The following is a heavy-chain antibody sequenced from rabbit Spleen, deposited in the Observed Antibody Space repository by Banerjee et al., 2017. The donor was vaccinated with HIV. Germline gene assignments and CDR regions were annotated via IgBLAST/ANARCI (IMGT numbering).Heavy chain of an antibody. CDR3: VRDLGYDDYSEKGYFNL. CDR2: IDDVDGST. Sequence: QSLEESGGDLVKPGASLTLTCKASGFTISSTYWICWVRQAPGKGLEWIACIDDVDGSTYYASWAKGRFTISSHNAQNTLYLQLNSLTAADTATYFCVRDLGYDDYSEKGYFNLWGPGTLVTVS. V-gene: IGHV1S40*01. J-gene: IGHJ4*01. D-gene: IGHD2-1*01. CDR1: GFTISSTYW.